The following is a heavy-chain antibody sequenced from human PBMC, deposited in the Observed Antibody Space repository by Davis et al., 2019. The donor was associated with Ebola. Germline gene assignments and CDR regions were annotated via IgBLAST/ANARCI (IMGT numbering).Heavy chain of an antibody. D-gene: IGHD3-10*01. CDR3: ARLDTGYYYGSGSYSPDAFDI. CDR2: VYYSGST. V-gene: IGHV4-59*01. CDR1: GGSFSGYY. Sequence: MPSETLSLTCAVYGGSFSGYYWSWIRQPPGKGLEWIGYVYYSGSTTYNPSLKSRVAISVDTSKNQFSLKLSSVTAADTAMYYCARLDTGYYYGSGSYSPDAFDIWGQGTMVTVSS. J-gene: IGHJ3*02.